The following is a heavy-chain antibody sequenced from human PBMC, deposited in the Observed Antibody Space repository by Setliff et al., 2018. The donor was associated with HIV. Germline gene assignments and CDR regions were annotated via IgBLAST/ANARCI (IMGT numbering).Heavy chain of an antibody. D-gene: IGHD3-10*01. CDR2: IKSKADGGTT. CDR1: EISFNNYY. Sequence: PGGSLRLSCTSSEISFNNYYMTWVRQAPGRGLEWVGRIKSKADGGTTDYAATVKGRFTISRDDSKRMVYLEMNSLTSEDTAVYFCTRSYYADGAWHGGDYWGQGSLVTVSS. J-gene: IGHJ4*02. V-gene: IGHV3-15*01. CDR3: TRSYYADGAWHGGDY.